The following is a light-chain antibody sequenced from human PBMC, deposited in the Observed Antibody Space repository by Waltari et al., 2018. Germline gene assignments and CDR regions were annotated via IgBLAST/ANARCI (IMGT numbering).Light chain of an antibody. J-gene: IGKJ4*01. Sequence: EIVMTQSPATLSVSQGERATLSCRASQSVSSNLAWYQQKPGQAPRFLIHGTFTRATGIPARFSGSGSATEFTLTISSLQSEYFAVYYCQQYNKWPPTFGGGTKVEIK. CDR3: QQYNKWPPT. CDR2: GTF. V-gene: IGKV3-15*01. CDR1: QSVSSN.